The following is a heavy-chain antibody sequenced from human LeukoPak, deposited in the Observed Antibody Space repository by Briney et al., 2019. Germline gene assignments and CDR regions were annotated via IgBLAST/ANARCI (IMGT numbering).Heavy chain of an antibody. CDR2: INHSGST. CDR3: ARRGSGGRSFDI. CDR1: GGSFSGYY. V-gene: IGHV4-34*01. Sequence: PSETLSLTCAVYGGSFSGYYWSWIHQPPGKGLEWIGEINHSGSTNYNPSLKSRVTISVDTSKNQFSLKLSSVTAADTAVYYCARRGSGGRSFDIWGQGTMVTVSS. J-gene: IGHJ3*02. D-gene: IGHD2-15*01.